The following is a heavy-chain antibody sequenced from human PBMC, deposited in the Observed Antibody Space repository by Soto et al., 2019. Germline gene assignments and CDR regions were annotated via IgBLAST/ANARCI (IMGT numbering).Heavy chain of an antibody. V-gene: IGHV3-30*18. CDR2: ISYDGNYK. J-gene: IGHJ4*02. D-gene: IGHD3-22*01. CDR1: GSTFSSYG. CDR3: GKVSTYYYDSTFDY. Sequence: QVQLVESGGGVVQPGRSLRLSCAASGSTFSSYGMHWVRQAPGKGLEWVAIISYDGNYKYYADSVKGRFTISRDNSKNTLYLQMNSLRAEDTAVYYCGKVSTYYYDSTFDYWGQGTLVTVSS.